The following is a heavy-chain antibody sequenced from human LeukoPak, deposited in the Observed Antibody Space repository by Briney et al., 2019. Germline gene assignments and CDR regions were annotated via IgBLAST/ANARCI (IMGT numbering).Heavy chain of an antibody. Sequence: GGSLRLSCAASGFTFSSYSMNWVRQAPGKGLEWVSSISSSSSYIYYADSVKGRFTISRDNAENSLYLQMNSLRAEDTAVYYCAREYGSGSYLNWFDPWGQGTLVTVSS. V-gene: IGHV3-21*01. CDR2: ISSSSSYI. J-gene: IGHJ5*02. CDR1: GFTFSSYS. D-gene: IGHD3-10*01. CDR3: AREYGSGSYLNWFDP.